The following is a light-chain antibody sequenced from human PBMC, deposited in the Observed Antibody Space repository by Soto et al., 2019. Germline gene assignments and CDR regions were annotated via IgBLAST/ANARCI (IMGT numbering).Light chain of an antibody. CDR2: EVS. V-gene: IGLV2-8*01. CDR1: SSDVGGYDY. CDR3: SSYAGSNILV. J-gene: IGLJ2*01. Sequence: QSVLTQPPSASGSPGQSVTISCTGTSSDVGGYDYVSWCQQHPGKAPKLMIFEVSKRPSGVPDRFSGSKSGNTASLTVSGLQAEDEADYYCSSYAGSNILVFGGGTKLTVL.